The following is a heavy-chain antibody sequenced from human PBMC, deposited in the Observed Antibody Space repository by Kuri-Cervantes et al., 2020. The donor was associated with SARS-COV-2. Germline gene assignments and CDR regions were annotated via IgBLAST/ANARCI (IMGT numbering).Heavy chain of an antibody. CDR1: GYTLTELS. CDR3: ARGIVVVVAAMCYFDY. V-gene: IGHV1-24*01. D-gene: IGHD2-15*01. J-gene: IGHJ4*02. Sequence: ASVKGCCKVSGYTLTELSMHWVRHAPGKGLEWMGGLDPEDGETIYAQKFQGRVTMTEDTSTDTAYMELSSLRSEDTAVYYCARGIVVVVAAMCYFDYWGQGTLVTVSS. CDR2: LDPEDGET.